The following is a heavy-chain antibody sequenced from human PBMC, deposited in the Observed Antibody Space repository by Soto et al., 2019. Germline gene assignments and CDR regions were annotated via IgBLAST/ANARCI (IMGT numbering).Heavy chain of an antibody. Sequence: QVQLVQSGAEVKKPGASVKVSCKASGYTFTSYDINWVRQATGQGLEWMGWMNPNSGNTGYAQKFQGRVTMARTTSISTAYMELSSLRSEDTAVYYCARAGYYDFWSGYYYLLDPPGLNAFDIWGQGTMVTVSS. D-gene: IGHD3-3*01. CDR1: GYTFTSYD. CDR2: MNPNSGNT. CDR3: ARAGYYDFWSGYYYLLDPPGLNAFDI. V-gene: IGHV1-8*01. J-gene: IGHJ3*02.